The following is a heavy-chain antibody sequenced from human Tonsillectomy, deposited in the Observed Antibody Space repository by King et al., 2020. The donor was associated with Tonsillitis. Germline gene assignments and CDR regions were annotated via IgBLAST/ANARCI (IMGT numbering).Heavy chain of an antibody. CDR2: IISIGRTI. CDR1: GFTFSSYE. CDR3: ARWGYYYYYYMDV. J-gene: IGHJ6*03. Sequence: VQLVESGGGLVQPGGSLRLSCAASGFTFSSYEMNWVRQAPGKGLEWVSYIISIGRTIYYADYVKGRFTISRDNAKNSLYLQMNSLRAEDTAVYYCARWGYYYYYYMDVWGKGTTVTVSS. D-gene: IGHD3-16*01. V-gene: IGHV3-48*03.